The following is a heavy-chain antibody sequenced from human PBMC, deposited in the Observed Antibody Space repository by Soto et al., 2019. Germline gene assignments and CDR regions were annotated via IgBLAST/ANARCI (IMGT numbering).Heavy chain of an antibody. Sequence: QVQLVESGGGVVQPGRSLRLSCAASGFTFSSYAMHWVRQAPGKGLEWVAVILNDGSNKYYADSVKGRFTISRDNSKNTLYLQMTRLRDEDTAMYYCARDGIVGATRGYYFDYWGQGTLVTVSS. CDR2: ILNDGSNK. V-gene: IGHV3-30-3*01. D-gene: IGHD1-26*01. J-gene: IGHJ4*02. CDR3: ARDGIVGATRGYYFDY. CDR1: GFTFSSYA.